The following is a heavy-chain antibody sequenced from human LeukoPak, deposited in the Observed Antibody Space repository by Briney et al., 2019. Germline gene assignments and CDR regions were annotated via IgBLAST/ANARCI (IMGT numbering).Heavy chain of an antibody. J-gene: IGHJ4*02. V-gene: IGHV4-30-2*01. D-gene: IGHD2-2*01. CDR3: ARAGGGCSSTSCHYYFDS. CDR2: IYQSGST. Sequence: PSETLSLTCAVSGGSISGGGYSWSWVRQPPGKGLGWIGYIYQSGSTYYNPSLKSGVTISVDRSKNQFSLKLSSMTAADTAVYYCARAGGGCSSTSCHYYFDSWGQGTPVTVSS. CDR1: GGSISGGGYS.